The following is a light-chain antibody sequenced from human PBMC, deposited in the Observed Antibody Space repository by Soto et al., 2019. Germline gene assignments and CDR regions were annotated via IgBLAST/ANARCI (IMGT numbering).Light chain of an antibody. CDR3: QQRSNWPPT. CDR1: QSVTSY. J-gene: IGKJ1*01. V-gene: IGKV3-11*01. CDR2: DAS. Sequence: EIVLTQSPATLSLSPGERATLSCRPSQSVTSYLAWYQQKPGQAPRLLIYDASNRATGIPARFSGSGSGTDFTLTISSLESEDCAFYDCQQRSNWPPTFGQGTKV.